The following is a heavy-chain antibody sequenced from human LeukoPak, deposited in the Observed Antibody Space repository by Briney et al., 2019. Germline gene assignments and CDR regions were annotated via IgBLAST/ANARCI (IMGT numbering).Heavy chain of an antibody. V-gene: IGHV4-59*01. CDR3: ARSIAVAGAFDY. CDR2: IYYSGST. CDR1: GGSISSYY. D-gene: IGHD6-19*01. J-gene: IGHJ4*02. Sequence: PSETLSLTCTVSGGSISSYYWSWIRQPPGKGLEWIGYIYYSGSTNYNPSLKSRVTISVDTSKNQFSLKLSSVTAADTAVYYCARSIAVAGAFDYWGQGTLLTVSS.